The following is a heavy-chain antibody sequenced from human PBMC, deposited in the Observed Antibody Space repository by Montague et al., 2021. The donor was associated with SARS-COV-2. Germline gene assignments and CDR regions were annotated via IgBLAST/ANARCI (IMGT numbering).Heavy chain of an antibody. CDR3: AKDRVVPPDRNLDY. CDR2: ISNSGGKQ. Sequence: SLILSCVASGFTFSNYAMRWVRQAPVKGLEWVSAISNSGGKQRYXDSVKGRFTISRDNSKNTLYLQMDSLRAEDTAVYYCAKDRVVPPDRNLDYWGQGTLVSVSS. J-gene: IGHJ4*02. V-gene: IGHV3-23*01. D-gene: IGHD2-2*01. CDR1: GFTFSNYA.